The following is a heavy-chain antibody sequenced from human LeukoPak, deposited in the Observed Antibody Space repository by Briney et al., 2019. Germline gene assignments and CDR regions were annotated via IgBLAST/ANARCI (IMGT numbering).Heavy chain of an antibody. CDR2: ISGSGGST. D-gene: IGHD3-10*01. V-gene: IGHV3-23*01. CDR3: ATVYYGSGANWFDP. CDR1: GFTFSSYA. J-gene: IGHJ5*02. Sequence: PGGSLRLSCAASGFTFSSYAMSWVRQAPGKGLEGVSAISGSGGSTYYADSVKGRFTISRDNSKNTLYLQMNSLRAEDTAVYYCATVYYGSGANWFDPWGQGTLVTVSS.